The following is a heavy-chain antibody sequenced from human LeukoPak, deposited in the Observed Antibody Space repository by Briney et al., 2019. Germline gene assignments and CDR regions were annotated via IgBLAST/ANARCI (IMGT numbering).Heavy chain of an antibody. J-gene: IGHJ4*02. CDR3: ASAVAATPPRDY. CDR1: GFTFSSYA. Sequence: PGGSLRLSCAASGFTFSSYAMHWVRQAPGKGLEWVAVISYDGSNKYYADSVKGRFTISRDNSKNTLYLQMNSLRAEDTAVYYCASAVAATPPRDYWGQGTLVTVSS. D-gene: IGHD2-15*01. CDR2: ISYDGSNK. V-gene: IGHV3-30*04.